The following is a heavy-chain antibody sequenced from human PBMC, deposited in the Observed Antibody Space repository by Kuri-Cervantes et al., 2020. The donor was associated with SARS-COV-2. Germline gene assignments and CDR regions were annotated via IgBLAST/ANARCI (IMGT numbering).Heavy chain of an antibody. D-gene: IGHD1-7*01. J-gene: IGHJ4*02. CDR3: ASGGSGTTFHDY. V-gene: IGHV4-39*07. CDR1: GGSISSSSYY. Sequence: SETLSLTCTVSGGSISSSSYYWSWIRQPPGKGLEWIGEINHSGSTNYNPSLKSRVTISVDTSKNQFSLKLSSVTAADTAVYYCASGGSGTTFHDYWGQGTLVTVSS. CDR2: INHSGST.